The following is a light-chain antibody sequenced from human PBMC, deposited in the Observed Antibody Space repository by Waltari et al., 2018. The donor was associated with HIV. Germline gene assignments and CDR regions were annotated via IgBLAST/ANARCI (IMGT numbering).Light chain of an antibody. V-gene: IGLV2-14*01. CDR2: DVS. J-gene: IGLJ2*01. CDR1: SSDVGGHNY. Sequence: QSALPQPASVSGSPGQSIPISCTGTSSDVGGHNYVSWYQQHPGKAPKLMIYDVSNRPSGVSNRFSGSKSGNTASLTISGLQAEDEADYYCSSYTSSSTVVFGGGTKLTVL. CDR3: SSYTSSSTVV.